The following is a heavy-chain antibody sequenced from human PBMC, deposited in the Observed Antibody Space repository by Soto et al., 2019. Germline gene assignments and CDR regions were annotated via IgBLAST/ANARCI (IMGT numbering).Heavy chain of an antibody. CDR3: AREWQLVYSDAFDI. CDR1: GFTFSSYW. D-gene: IGHD6-6*01. J-gene: IGHJ3*02. V-gene: IGHV3-7*01. CDR2: IKQDGSEK. Sequence: PGGSLRLSCAASGFTFSSYWMSWVRQAPGKGLEWVANIKQDGSEKYYVDSVKGRFTISRDNAKNSLYLQMNSLRAEDTAVCYCAREWQLVYSDAFDIWGQGTMVTVSS.